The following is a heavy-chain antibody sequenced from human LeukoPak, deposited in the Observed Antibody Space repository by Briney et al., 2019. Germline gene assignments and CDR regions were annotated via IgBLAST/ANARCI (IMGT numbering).Heavy chain of an antibody. V-gene: IGHV3-23*01. CDR1: GFTFSSYA. CDR3: AKGRAADYDILTGYLAY. J-gene: IGHJ4*02. Sequence: GSLRLSCAASGFTFSSYAMSWVRQAPGKGLEWVSAISGSGGSTYYADSVKGRFTISRDNSKNTLYLQMNSLRAEDTAVYYCAKGRAADYDILTGYLAYWGQGTLVTVSS. CDR2: ISGSGGST. D-gene: IGHD3-9*01.